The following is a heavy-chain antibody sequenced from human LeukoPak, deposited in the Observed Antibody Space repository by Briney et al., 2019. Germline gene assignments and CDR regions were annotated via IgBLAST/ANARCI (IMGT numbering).Heavy chain of an antibody. Sequence: SETLSLTCAVYGGSFSGYYWSWIRQPPGKGLEWIGEINHSGSTNYNPSLKSRVTISVDTSKNQFSLKLSSVTAADTAVYYCARVPLQHYYGSGSYYDFWGQGTLVTVSS. J-gene: IGHJ4*02. CDR1: GGSFSGYY. V-gene: IGHV4-34*01. D-gene: IGHD3-10*01. CDR3: ARVPLQHYYGSGSYYDF. CDR2: INHSGST.